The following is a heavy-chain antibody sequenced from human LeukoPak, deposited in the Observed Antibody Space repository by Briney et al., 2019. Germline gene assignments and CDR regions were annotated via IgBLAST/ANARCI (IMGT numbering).Heavy chain of an antibody. J-gene: IGHJ4*02. D-gene: IGHD3-22*01. V-gene: IGHV4-34*01. Sequence: PSETLSLTCAVYGGSFSGDYWSWIRQPPGKGLEWIGEINHSGSTNYNPSLKSRVTISVDTSKNQFSLKLSSVTAADTAVYYCARASRCDRAYYFDYWGQGTLVTVSS. CDR1: GGSFSGDY. CDR2: INHSGST. CDR3: ARASRCDRAYYFDY.